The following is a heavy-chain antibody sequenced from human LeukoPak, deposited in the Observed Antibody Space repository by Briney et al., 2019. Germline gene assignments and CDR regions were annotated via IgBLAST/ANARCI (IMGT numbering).Heavy chain of an antibody. J-gene: IGHJ2*01. Sequence: GRSLRLSCAASGFTFSSYGMHWVRQAPGKGLEWVAVIWYDGSNKYYADSVKGRLTISRDNSKNTLYLQMNSLRAEDTVVYYCAKESRKEGRSHYWYFDLWGRGTLVTVSS. CDR3: AKESRKEGRSHYWYFDL. CDR1: GFTFSSYG. D-gene: IGHD3-10*01. CDR2: IWYDGSNK. V-gene: IGHV3-33*06.